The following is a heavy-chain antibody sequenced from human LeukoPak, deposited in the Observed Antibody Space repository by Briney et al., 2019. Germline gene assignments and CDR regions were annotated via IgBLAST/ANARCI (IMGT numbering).Heavy chain of an antibody. V-gene: IGHV1-69*01. D-gene: IGHD2-21*01. CDR3: ARRAYCGGDCYDH. CDR2: IIPIFGTA. Sequence: SVKVSCKASGGTFSSYAISWVRQAPGQGLEWMGGIIPIFGTANYAQKFQGRVTITADGSTSTAYMELRSLRSDDTAVYYCARRAYCGGDCYDHWGQGTLVTVSS. J-gene: IGHJ4*02. CDR1: GGTFSSYA.